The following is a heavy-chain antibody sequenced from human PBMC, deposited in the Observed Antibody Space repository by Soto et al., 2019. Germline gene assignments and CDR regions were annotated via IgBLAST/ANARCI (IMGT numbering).Heavy chain of an antibody. Sequence: QLQLQESGPGLVKPSETLSLTCTVSGGSISSSSYYWGWIRQPPGKGLEWIGSIYYSGSTYYNPSLKSRVTISVDTSKNQFSLKLSSVTAADTAVYYCARPPRGNALDIWGQGTMVTVSS. J-gene: IGHJ3*02. CDR3: ARPPRGNALDI. D-gene: IGHD3-16*01. V-gene: IGHV4-39*01. CDR1: GGSISSSSYY. CDR2: IYYSGST.